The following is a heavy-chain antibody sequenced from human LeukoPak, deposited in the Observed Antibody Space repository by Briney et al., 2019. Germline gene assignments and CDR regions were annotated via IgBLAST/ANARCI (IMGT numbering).Heavy chain of an antibody. CDR3: ARDLEAGYDFWSGYYVSYYYGMDV. J-gene: IGHJ6*02. V-gene: IGHV3-7*03. Sequence: PGGSLRLSCAASGFTFSHYWMSWIRQAPGKGLEWVANIKQEGTEKFYVESVKGRFTISRDNARNSVFLQMNSLRAEDTAVYYCARDLEAGYDFWSGYYVSYYYGMDVWGQGTTVTVSS. CDR1: GFTFSHYW. CDR2: IKQEGTEK. D-gene: IGHD3-3*01.